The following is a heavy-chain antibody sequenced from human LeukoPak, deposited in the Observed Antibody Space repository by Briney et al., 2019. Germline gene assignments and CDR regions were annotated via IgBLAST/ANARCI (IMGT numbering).Heavy chain of an antibody. CDR2: IRSKVNSYAT. J-gene: IGHJ4*02. D-gene: IGHD5-12*01. V-gene: IGHV3-73*01. CDR3: TRAGYSGYEYYFDY. CDR1: GFTFSGSA. Sequence: GGSLRLSCAASGFTFSGSAMHWVRQASGKGLEWVGRIRSKVNSYATAYAASVKGRFTISRDDSKNTAYLQMNSLKTEDTAVYYCTRAGYSGYEYYFDYWGQGTLVTVSS.